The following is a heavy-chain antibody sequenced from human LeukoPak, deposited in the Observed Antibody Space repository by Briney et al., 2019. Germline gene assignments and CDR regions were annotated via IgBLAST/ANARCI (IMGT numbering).Heavy chain of an antibody. D-gene: IGHD6-19*01. CDR1: GFTFDDYA. CDR3: AKGYRIAVAGLFDY. J-gene: IGHJ4*02. Sequence: PGGSLRLSCAASGFTFDDYAMHWVRHAPGKGLEWVSGISWNSGSIGYADSVKGRFTISRDNAKNSLYLQMNSLRAEDTALYYCAKGYRIAVAGLFDYWGQGTLVTVSS. V-gene: IGHV3-9*01. CDR2: ISWNSGSI.